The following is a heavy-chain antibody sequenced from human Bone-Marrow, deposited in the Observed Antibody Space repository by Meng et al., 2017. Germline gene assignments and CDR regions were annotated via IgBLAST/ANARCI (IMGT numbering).Heavy chain of an antibody. V-gene: IGHV3-15*01. Sequence: VQLGESGGGLEELGGSLRLYCAASGFTFSNGWMSWVRQAPGKGLEWVGRIRSKADGGTTEYAAPVQGRFTISRNDSKNTLFLQMNSLKTEDTAVYYGTTDGYKWGRGTLVTVSS. D-gene: IGHD2-2*02. CDR3: TTDGYK. CDR1: GFTFSNGW. J-gene: IGHJ4*02. CDR2: IRSKADGGTT.